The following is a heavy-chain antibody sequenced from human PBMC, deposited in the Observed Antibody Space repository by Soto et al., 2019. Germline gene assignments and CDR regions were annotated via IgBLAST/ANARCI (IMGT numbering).Heavy chain of an antibody. J-gene: IGHJ6*02. CDR1: GYSISSSNW. CDR3: FQWNYYYGMDV. CDR2: IYYSGST. Sequence: SETLSLTCAVSGYSISSSNWWGWIRQPPGKGLEWIGYIYYSGSTYYNPSLKSRVTMSVDTSKNQFSLKLSSVTAVDTAVYYCFQWNYYYGMDVWGQGTTVTVSS. D-gene: IGHD6-19*01. V-gene: IGHV4-28*01.